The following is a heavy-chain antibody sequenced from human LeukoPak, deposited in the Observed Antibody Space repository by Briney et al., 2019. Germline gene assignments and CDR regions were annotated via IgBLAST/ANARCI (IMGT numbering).Heavy chain of an antibody. CDR2: ISYDGSNK. V-gene: IGHV3-30*18. J-gene: IGHJ4*02. D-gene: IGHD2-15*01. CDR1: GFTSSSYG. Sequence: GGSLRLSCAASGFTSSSYGMHWVRQAPGKGLEWVAVISYDGSNKYYADSVKGRFTISRDNSKNTLYLQMNSLRAEDTAVYYCAKDLGYCSGGSCYRFDYWGQGTLVTVSS. CDR3: AKDLGYCSGGSCYRFDY.